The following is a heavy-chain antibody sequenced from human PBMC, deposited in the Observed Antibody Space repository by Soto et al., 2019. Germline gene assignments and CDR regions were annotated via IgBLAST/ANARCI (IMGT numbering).Heavy chain of an antibody. J-gene: IGHJ5*02. V-gene: IGHV4-39*07. CDR1: GGSISSSSCH. CDR2: IYYSGST. Sequence: PSETLSLTCTVSGGSISSSSCHWGWIRQPPGKGLEWIGSIYYSGSTNYNPSLKSRVTISVDTSKNQFSLKLTSVTAADTAVYYCATQSRYCSSTSCYGWWFDPWGQGTLVTVSS. D-gene: IGHD2-2*01. CDR3: ATQSRYCSSTSCYGWWFDP.